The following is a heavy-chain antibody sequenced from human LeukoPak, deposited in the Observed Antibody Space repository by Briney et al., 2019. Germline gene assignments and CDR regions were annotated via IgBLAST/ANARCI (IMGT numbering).Heavy chain of an antibody. CDR1: GFTFSSYS. V-gene: IGHV3-21*01. CDR3: ARDPSSYYYDSSGYYYDIYFDY. Sequence: PGGSLRLSCAASGFTFSSYSMNWVRQAPGKGLEWVSSISSSSSYIYYADSVKGRFTISRDNAKNSLYLQMNSLRAEDTAVYYCARDPSSYYYDSSGYYYDIYFDYWGQGTLVTVSS. J-gene: IGHJ4*02. CDR2: ISSSSSYI. D-gene: IGHD3-22*01.